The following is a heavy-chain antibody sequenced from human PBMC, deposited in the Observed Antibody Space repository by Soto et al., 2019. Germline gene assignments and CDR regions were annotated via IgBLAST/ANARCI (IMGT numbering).Heavy chain of an antibody. J-gene: IGHJ5*02. Sequence: GESLKISCKGSGYSFTNYWVAWVRQMPGKGLEWMGIIYPGDSDTRYSPSFQGQVPNSADKSIRTAYLQWSSLKASDNAMYYCARTSRVFGVITSFDPWGQGTLVTVSS. CDR2: IYPGDSDT. D-gene: IGHD3-3*01. V-gene: IGHV5-51*01. CDR1: GYSFTNYW. CDR3: ARTSRVFGVITSFDP.